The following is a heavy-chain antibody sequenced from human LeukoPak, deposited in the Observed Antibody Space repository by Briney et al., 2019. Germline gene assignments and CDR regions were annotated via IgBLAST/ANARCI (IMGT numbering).Heavy chain of an antibody. D-gene: IGHD3-3*01. V-gene: IGHV4-39*07. CDR2: IYYSGST. J-gene: IGHJ4*02. CDR1: GGSISSSSYY. CDR3: ARDKSGSFDY. Sequence: SETLSLTCTVSGGSISSSSYYWVWIRQPPGKGLEWIASIYYSGSTYYNPSLRSRVTISVDTSKNQFSLKLSSVTAADTAVYYSARDKSGSFDYWGQGTLITVSS.